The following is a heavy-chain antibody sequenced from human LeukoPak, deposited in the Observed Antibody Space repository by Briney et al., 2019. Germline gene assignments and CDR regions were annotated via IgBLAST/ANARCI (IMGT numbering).Heavy chain of an antibody. J-gene: IGHJ4*02. V-gene: IGHV3-49*04. CDR1: GFSFGDYA. D-gene: IGHD3-3*01. CDR3: SGVTSKLRVLEWLWDY. CDR2: IRSKAYGGTT. Sequence: PGGSLRLSCTASGFSFGDYAMSWVRQAPGKGLEWVGFIRSKAYGGTTEYAASVRGRFTISRDDSKSIAYLQMNSLKSDDTAMYYCSGVTSKLRVLEWLWDYWDQGTLVTVSS.